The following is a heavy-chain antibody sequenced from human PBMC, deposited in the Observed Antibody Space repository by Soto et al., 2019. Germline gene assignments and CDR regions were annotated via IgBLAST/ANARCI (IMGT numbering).Heavy chain of an antibody. Sequence: QVQLVESGGGVVQPGRSLRLSCAASGFTFSSYGIHWVRQAPGKGLEWVAVISYDGSNKYYADSAKGRFTISRDNSKNTLYLQMNTRRVEDTAGYYCAKANGYSYGSAVDYWGQGTLVTVSS. D-gene: IGHD5-18*01. V-gene: IGHV3-30*18. CDR1: GFTFSSYG. CDR3: AKANGYSYGSAVDY. CDR2: ISYDGSNK. J-gene: IGHJ4*02.